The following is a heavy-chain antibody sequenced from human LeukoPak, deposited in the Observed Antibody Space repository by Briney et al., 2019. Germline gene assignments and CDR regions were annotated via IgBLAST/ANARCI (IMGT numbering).Heavy chain of an antibody. CDR2: ISSSGSTI. J-gene: IGHJ6*03. D-gene: IGHD3-3*01. CDR3: ARSIFGVADYMDV. Sequence: SGGSLRLSCAASGYTFSDYYMSWIRQAPGKGLEWVSYISSSGSTIYYADSVKGRFTISRDNAKNSLYLQMNSLRAEDTAVYYCARSIFGVADYMDVWGKGTTVTVSS. V-gene: IGHV3-11*04. CDR1: GYTFSDYY.